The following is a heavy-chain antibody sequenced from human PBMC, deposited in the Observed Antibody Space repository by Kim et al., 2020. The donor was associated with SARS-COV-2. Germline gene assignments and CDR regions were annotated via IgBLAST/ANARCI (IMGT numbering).Heavy chain of an antibody. V-gene: IGHV3-33*01. CDR1: GFTFSSYG. CDR3: AAAYCSSTSCSYYYYGMDV. Sequence: GGSLRLSCAASGFTFSSYGMHWVRQAPGKGLEWVAVIWYDGSNKYYADSVKGRFTISRVNSKNTLYLQMNSLRAEDTAVYYCAAAYCSSTSCSYYYYGMDVWGQGTTVTVSS. D-gene: IGHD2-2*01. J-gene: IGHJ6*02. CDR2: IWYDGSNK.